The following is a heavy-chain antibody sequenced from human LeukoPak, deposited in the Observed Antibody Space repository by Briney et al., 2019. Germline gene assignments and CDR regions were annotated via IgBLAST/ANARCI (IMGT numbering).Heavy chain of an antibody. J-gene: IGHJ5*02. Sequence: SVKVSCKASGGTFSSYAISWVRQAPGQGLEWMGGIIPIFGTANYAQKFQGRVTITTDESTSTAYMELSSLRSEDTAVYYCARGHPRLRGGNWSDPWGQGTLVTVSS. V-gene: IGHV1-69*05. CDR1: GGTFSSYA. CDR2: IIPIFGTA. D-gene: IGHD2-21*01. CDR3: ARGHPRLRGGNWSDP.